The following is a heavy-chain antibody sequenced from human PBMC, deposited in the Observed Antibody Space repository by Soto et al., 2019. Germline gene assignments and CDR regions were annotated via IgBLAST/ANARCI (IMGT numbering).Heavy chain of an antibody. CDR2: IYPGDSDT. CDR1: GYSFTSYW. D-gene: IGHD6-13*01. CDR3: ARRPSGSSKRECYFDY. J-gene: IGHJ4*02. V-gene: IGHV5-51*01. Sequence: PGESLKISCKGSGYSFTSYWIGWVRQMPGKGLEWMGIIYPGDSDTRYSPSFQGQVTISADKSISTAYLQWSSLKASDTAMYYCARRPSGSSKRECYFDYWGQGTLVTVSS.